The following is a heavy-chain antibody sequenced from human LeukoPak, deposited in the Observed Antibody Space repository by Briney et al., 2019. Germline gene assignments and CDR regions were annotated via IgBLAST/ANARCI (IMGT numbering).Heavy chain of an antibody. CDR2: IYPGDSDT. J-gene: IGHJ3*02. V-gene: IGHV5-51*01. Sequence: GESLKIFCKGSGYSFTSYCNGWVRQLPGKSLEGMGMIYPGDSDTRYSPSFQGQVTISGDKSISTAYLQWSSLKASDTAMYYCAVGLWFGYAFDICGQGTMVTVSS. D-gene: IGHD3-10*01. CDR1: GYSFTSYC. CDR3: AVGLWFGYAFDI.